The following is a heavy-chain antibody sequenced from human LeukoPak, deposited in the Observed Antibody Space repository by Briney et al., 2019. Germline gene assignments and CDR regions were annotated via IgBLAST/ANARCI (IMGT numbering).Heavy chain of an antibody. CDR2: IYYSGST. V-gene: IGHV4-39*01. J-gene: IGHJ4*02. CDR3: ASHRGYGYGYNY. Sequence: KPSETLSLTCTVSGGSISSSSYYWGWIRQPPGKGLEWIGSIYYSGSTYYNPSLKSRVTISVDTSKNQFSLKLSSVTAADTAVYYCASHRGYGYGYNYWGQGTLVTVSS. D-gene: IGHD5-18*01. CDR1: GGSISSSSYY.